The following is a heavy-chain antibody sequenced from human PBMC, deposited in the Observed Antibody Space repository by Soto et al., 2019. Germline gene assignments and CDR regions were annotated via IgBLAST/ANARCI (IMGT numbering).Heavy chain of an antibody. CDR3: ARARGVDS. J-gene: IGHJ5*01. Sequence: LRLSCAGSGFTFSNHWMNWVRQAPGKGLEWVANIKADGSEKYYVDSVKGRFTIYRDNAKNSLYLQMNSLRAEDTAVYYCARARGVDSSGQRTLVTVCS. CDR2: IKADGSEK. CDR1: GFTFSNHW. V-gene: IGHV3-7*03. D-gene: IGHD3-16*01.